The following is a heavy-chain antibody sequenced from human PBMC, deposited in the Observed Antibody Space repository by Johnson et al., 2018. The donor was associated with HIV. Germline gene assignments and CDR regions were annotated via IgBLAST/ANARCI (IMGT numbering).Heavy chain of an antibody. CDR1: GFIFDDYG. D-gene: IGHD6-6*01. Sequence: VQLVESGGGVLRPGASLRLSCEGFGFIFDDYGLNWVRQGPGKGLEWVSGINWNGGNTGYADSVKGRSTISRDNDKSSVYMQMNNLRAEDTAVYYCAKVGSSSTWAHDPFDVWGQGTMVTVSS. CDR3: AKVGSSSTWAHDPFDV. J-gene: IGHJ3*01. CDR2: INWNGGNT. V-gene: IGHV3-20*04.